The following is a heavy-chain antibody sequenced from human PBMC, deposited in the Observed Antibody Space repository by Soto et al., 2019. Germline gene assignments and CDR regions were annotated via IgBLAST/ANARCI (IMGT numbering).Heavy chain of an antibody. CDR2: ISGSGGST. CDR3: AKGQEYCSGGSCYYSDY. D-gene: IGHD2-15*01. Sequence: LRLSCAASGFTFSSYAMSWVRQAPGKGLEWVSAISGSGGSTYYADSVKGRFTISRDNSKNTLYLQMNSLRAEDTAVYYCAKGQEYCSGGSCYYSDYWGQGTLVTVSS. V-gene: IGHV3-23*01. CDR1: GFTFSSYA. J-gene: IGHJ4*02.